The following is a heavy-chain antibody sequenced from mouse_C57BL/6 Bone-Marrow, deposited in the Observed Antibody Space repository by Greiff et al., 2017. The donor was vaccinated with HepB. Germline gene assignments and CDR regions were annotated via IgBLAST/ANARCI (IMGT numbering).Heavy chain of an antibody. J-gene: IGHJ3*01. CDR3: ARERGIYYYGSSPAWFAY. CDR1: GFNIKNTY. CDR2: IDPANGNT. V-gene: IGHV14-3*01. Sequence: VQLQQSVAELVRPGASVKLSCTASGFNIKNTYMHWVKQRPEQGLEWIGRIDPANGNTKYAPKFQGKATITADTSSNTAYLQLSSLTSEDTAIYYCARERGIYYYGSSPAWFAYWGQGTLLTVSA. D-gene: IGHD1-1*01.